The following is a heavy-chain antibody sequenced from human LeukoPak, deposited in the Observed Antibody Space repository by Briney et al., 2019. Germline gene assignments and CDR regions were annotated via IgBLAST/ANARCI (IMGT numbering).Heavy chain of an antibody. CDR2: IYPGDSDT. CDR3: ARQWGDCSSTSCYSAY. J-gene: IGHJ4*02. D-gene: IGHD2-2*01. Sequence: GESLKISCKGSGYSFASYWIAWVRQMPGKGLEWMGIIYPGDSDTRYSPSFQGQVTISADKSISTAYLQWSSLKASDTAIYYCARQWGDCSSTSCYSAYWGQGTLVTVSS. V-gene: IGHV5-51*01. CDR1: GYSFASYW.